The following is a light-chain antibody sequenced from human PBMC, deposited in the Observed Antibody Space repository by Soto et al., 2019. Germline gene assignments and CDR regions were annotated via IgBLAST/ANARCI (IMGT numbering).Light chain of an antibody. CDR1: QSIGTW. V-gene: IGKV1-5*03. Sequence: DIQMTQSPSTLATSVGDRVTITCRASQSIGTWLAWYQQIPGKAPKLLISKASTLESGVPSRFSGSGSGTEFTLTISSLQPDDFETYYCQQYSSFPYTFGRGTNLEI. J-gene: IGKJ2*01. CDR3: QQYSSFPYT. CDR2: KAS.